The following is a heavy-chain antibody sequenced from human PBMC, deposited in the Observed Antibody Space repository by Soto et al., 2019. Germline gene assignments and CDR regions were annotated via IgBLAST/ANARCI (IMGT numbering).Heavy chain of an antibody. CDR2: IYYSGST. J-gene: IGHJ4*02. CDR1: GGSISSYY. V-gene: IGHV4-59*01. Sequence: SETLSLTCTVSGGSISSYYWSWIRQPPGKGLEWIGYIYYSGSTNYNPSLKSRVTISVDTSKNQFSLKLSSVTAADTAVYYCARGPTLDYWGQGTLVTVSS. CDR3: ARGPTLDY.